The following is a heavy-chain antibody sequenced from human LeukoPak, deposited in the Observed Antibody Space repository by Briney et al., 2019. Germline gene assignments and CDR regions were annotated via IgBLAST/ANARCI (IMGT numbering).Heavy chain of an antibody. Sequence: GGSLRLSCAASGFTFSSYWMHWVRKAPGKGLVLVSRINSDGSSTSYADSVKGRFTISRDNAKNTLYLLMNRLRAEATAVYYCASSVAGTVGLFDPWGQGTLVTVSS. V-gene: IGHV3-74*01. D-gene: IGHD6-19*01. CDR2: INSDGSST. J-gene: IGHJ5*02. CDR3: ASSVAGTVGLFDP. CDR1: GFTFSSYW.